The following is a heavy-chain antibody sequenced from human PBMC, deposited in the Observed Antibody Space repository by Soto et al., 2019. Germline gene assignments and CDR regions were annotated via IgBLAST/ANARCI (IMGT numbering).Heavy chain of an antibody. CDR2: IHYSGTT. Sequence: PSETLSLTCTVSGDSVSSGSYYWSWIRQPPGKGLEWIAYIHYSGTTNYNPSLKSRVTISVDTSKNQFSLKLTSVTAADTAMFYCARGGGYCGTTSCYTYFFAYWGQGALVTVSS. D-gene: IGHD2-2*01. CDR3: ARGGGYCGTTSCYTYFFAY. J-gene: IGHJ4*02. CDR1: GDSVSSGSYY. V-gene: IGHV4-61*01.